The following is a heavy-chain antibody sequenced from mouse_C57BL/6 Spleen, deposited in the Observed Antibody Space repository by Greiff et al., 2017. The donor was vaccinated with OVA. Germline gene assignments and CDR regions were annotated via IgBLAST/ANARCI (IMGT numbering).Heavy chain of an antibody. Sequence: SGPELVKPGDSVKISCKASGYSFTGYFMNWVMQSHGKSLEWIGRINPYNGDTFYNQKFKGKATLTVDKSSSTAHMELRSLTSEDSAVYYCARGEYDYDVTWFAYWGQGTLVTVSA. V-gene: IGHV1-20*01. D-gene: IGHD2-4*01. CDR1: GYSFTGYF. CDR2: INPYNGDT. J-gene: IGHJ3*01. CDR3: ARGEYDYDVTWFAY.